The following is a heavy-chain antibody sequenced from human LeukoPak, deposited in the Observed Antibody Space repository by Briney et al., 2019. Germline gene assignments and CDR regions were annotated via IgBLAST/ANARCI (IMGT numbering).Heavy chain of an antibody. CDR3: VRGGALYYDFWD. D-gene: IGHD3-3*01. CDR1: GYTFTGYY. V-gene: IGHV1-2*02. J-gene: IGHJ4*02. Sequence: ASVKVSCKAAGYTFTGYYMHWVRQAPGEGLEWMGWINPNSGATDYAQTFQGRVTMTRDTSITTAYMEMSRLKSDDTAVYYCVRGGALYYDFWDWGQGTLVTVSS. CDR2: INPNSGAT.